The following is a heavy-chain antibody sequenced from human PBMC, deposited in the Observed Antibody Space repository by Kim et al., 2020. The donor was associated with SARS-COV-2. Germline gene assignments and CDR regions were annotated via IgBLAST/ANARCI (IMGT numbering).Heavy chain of an antibody. CDR2: VYYSGST. CDR1: GGSISSGGYY. D-gene: IGHD3-22*01. CDR3: VRARITMIVVDAFDI. J-gene: IGHJ3*02. V-gene: IGHV4-31*03. Sequence: SETLSLTCTVSGGSISSGGYYWSWIRQHPGKGLEWIGYVYYSGSTYYNPSLKRRVTIPVDTSKNQFSLKLSSVTAANTAVYYCVRARITMIVVDAFDIWGQETMVTVSS.